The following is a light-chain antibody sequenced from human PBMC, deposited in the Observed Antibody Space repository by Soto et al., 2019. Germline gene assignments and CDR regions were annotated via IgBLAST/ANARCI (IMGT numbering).Light chain of an antibody. Sequence: QSALTQPASVSGFPGQSITISCTGTTCDVGTYNHFSLYQQHPGKAPKLMVYEGSKRPSGVSNRFSGSKAGNTASLTISGLQAEDEADYYCCSYAGSSSLVFGGGTQLTV. CDR2: EGS. CDR3: CSYAGSSSLV. V-gene: IGLV2-23*01. J-gene: IGLJ2*01. CDR1: TCDVGTYNH.